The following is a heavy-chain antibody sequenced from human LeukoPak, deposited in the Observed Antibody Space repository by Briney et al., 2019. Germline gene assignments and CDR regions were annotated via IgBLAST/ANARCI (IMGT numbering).Heavy chain of an antibody. Sequence: GASVKVSCKASGYTFTDYYMDWVRQAPGQGLEWMGWINPNSRGTDSAQKFQGRFSLTTDTSISTAYMEVSRPRSADTAVYYCASGRDGDQWDYWGQGTLVTVSS. V-gene: IGHV1-2*02. CDR2: INPNSRGT. J-gene: IGHJ4*02. CDR1: GYTFTDYY. D-gene: IGHD4-17*01. CDR3: ASGRDGDQWDY.